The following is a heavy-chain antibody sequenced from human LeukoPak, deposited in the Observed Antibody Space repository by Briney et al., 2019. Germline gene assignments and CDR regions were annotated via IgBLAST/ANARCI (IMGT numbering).Heavy chain of an antibody. CDR3: ARDGYSGNDGL. J-gene: IGHJ4*02. CDR2: IYHSGST. V-gene: IGHV4-59*01. D-gene: IGHD5-12*01. CDR1: GDSISGYY. Sequence: SETLSLTCTVSGDSISGYYWSWTRQPPGKGLEWIGYIYHSGSTNYNPSLKSRVTISVDTSKNQFSLRLSSVTAADTAVYYCARDGYSGNDGLWGQGTLVTVSS.